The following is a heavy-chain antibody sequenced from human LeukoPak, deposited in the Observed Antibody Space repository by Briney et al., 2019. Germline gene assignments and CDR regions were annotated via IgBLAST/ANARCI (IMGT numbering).Heavy chain of an antibody. J-gene: IGHJ4*02. CDR2: IKDIGLIT. Sequence: GGSLRLSCAASGFTFSNFAMSWVRQGPGKGLEWVSTIKDIGLITYSADSVKGRLTTSRDNFKNTLYLRMNSLRAEDTAVYYCARSRRGPDYYFDFWGQGALVTVSS. CDR3: ARSRRGPDYYFDF. D-gene: IGHD3-10*01. V-gene: IGHV3-23*01. CDR1: GFTFSNFA.